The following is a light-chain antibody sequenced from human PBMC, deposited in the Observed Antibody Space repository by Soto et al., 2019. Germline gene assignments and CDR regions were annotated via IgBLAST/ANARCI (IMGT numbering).Light chain of an antibody. CDR3: QQYGISWT. J-gene: IGKJ1*01. CDR2: GAS. V-gene: IGKV3-20*01. CDR1: QSVSSSY. Sequence: EIVLTQSPGTLSLSPGERATLSCRASQSVSSSYLAWYQQKPGQAPRLLIYGASSRATGIPDRFSGSGYGTDFTLTISRLEPEDFAVYYCQQYGISWTFGQGTKVEIK.